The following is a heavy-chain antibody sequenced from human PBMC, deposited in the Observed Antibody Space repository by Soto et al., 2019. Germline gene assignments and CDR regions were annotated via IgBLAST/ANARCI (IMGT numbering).Heavy chain of an antibody. CDR3: AKDLDYYGSGTLIA. V-gene: IGHV3-23*01. CDR1: GFTFSSYA. D-gene: IGHD3-10*01. Sequence: GWSLRLSCAASGFTFSSYAMSWVRQAPGKGLEWVSAISGSGGSTYYADSVKGRFTISRDNSKNKLYLQMNSLRAEDTAVYYCAKDLDYYGSGTLIAWGQGTPVTVSS. CDR2: ISGSGGST. J-gene: IGHJ4*02.